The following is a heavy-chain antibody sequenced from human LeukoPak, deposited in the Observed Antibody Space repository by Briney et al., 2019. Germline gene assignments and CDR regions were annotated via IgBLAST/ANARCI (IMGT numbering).Heavy chain of an antibody. CDR3: ARVLTTWRNWYFDL. CDR2: IYTSGTT. CDR1: GASLSSDY. D-gene: IGHD4-11*01. V-gene: IGHV4-4*09. J-gene: IGHJ2*01. Sequence: SETLSLTCTVSGASLSSDYWSWIRLPPGKELEWIGYIYTSGTTSYNPSLKSRVTMSVDMSKNHVSLNLTSVTAADTAVYYCARVLTTWRNWYFDLWGRGTLASVCS.